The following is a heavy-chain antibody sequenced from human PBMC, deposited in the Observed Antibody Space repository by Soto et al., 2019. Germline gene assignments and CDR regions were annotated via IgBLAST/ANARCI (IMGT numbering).Heavy chain of an antibody. V-gene: IGHV3-30*18. CDR3: AKDRSTVVTSYYYYGMDV. CDR2: ISFDGRNK. Sequence: QVQLVESGGGVVQPGRSLRLSCAASTFTFSSYGIPWVRQAPGKGLEWVAVISFDGRNKYYADPVKGRFTISRDNSKHTLYLQMNSLRAEDTAVYYCAKDRSTVVTSYYYYGMDVWGQGTTVTVSS. CDR1: TFTFSSYG. J-gene: IGHJ6*02. D-gene: IGHD4-4*01.